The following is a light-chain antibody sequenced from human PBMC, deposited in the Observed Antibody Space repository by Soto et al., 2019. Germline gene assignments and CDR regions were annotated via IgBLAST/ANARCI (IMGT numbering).Light chain of an antibody. J-gene: IGLJ3*02. CDR3: CSYAGSSTSWV. V-gene: IGLV2-23*01. Sequence: QSALTQPASVSGSPGQSITISCTGTSSDVGSYNLVSWYQQHPGKAPKLMIYEGSKRPSGVSNRFSGSKSGNTASLTISWLQAEDEADYYCCSYAGSSTSWVFGGGTQLTVL. CDR2: EGS. CDR1: SSDVGSYNL.